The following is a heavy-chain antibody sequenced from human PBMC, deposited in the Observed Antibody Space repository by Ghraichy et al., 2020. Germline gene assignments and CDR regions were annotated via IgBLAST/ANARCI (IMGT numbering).Heavy chain of an antibody. Sequence: GGSLRLSCGASGLIFGSYWMTWVRQAPGKGLEWVANINQDGRERYYVGSVKGPFTIARDKARNSLYLQMYSLRAEDTAVYYCSSGDTFGVWGQGTMVVVSS. CDR3: SSGDTFGV. D-gene: IGHD3-10*01. J-gene: IGHJ3*01. CDR1: GLIFGSYW. CDR2: INQDGRER. V-gene: IGHV3-7*03.